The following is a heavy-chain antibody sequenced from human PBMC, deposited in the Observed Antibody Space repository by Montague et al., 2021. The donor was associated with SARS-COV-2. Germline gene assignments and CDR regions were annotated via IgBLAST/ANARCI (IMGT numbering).Heavy chain of an antibody. Sequence: KKYSDYAPSVRGRLTVNPDASKNEFSLELNYVTPEDTAVYYCVRYSGWFYFAFWGQGTLVTVSS. J-gene: IGHJ4*02. CDR3: VRYSGWFYFAF. D-gene: IGHD6-19*01. CDR2: KKYS. V-gene: IGHV6-1*01.